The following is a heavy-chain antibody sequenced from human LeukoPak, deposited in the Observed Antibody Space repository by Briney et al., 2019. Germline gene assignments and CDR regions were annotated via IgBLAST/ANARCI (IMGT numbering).Heavy chain of an antibody. CDR1: GGSISSYY. CDR2: IYYSGST. J-gene: IGHJ6*03. Sequence: PSETLSLTCTVSGGSISSYYWSWIRQPPGKGLEWIGYIYYSGSTNYNPSLKSRVTISVDTSKNQFSLKLSSVTAADTAVYYCARGHYYHYMDVWGKGTTVTVSS. V-gene: IGHV4-59*01. CDR3: ARGHYYHYMDV.